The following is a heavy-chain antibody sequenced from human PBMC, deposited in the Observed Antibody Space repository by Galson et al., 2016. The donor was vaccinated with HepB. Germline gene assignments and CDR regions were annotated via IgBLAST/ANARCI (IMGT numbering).Heavy chain of an antibody. V-gene: IGHV5-10-1*01. D-gene: IGHD3-16*01. J-gene: IGHJ4*02. CDR2: IDPTDSST. CDR1: GYSFTNYW. Sequence: SGAEVKKPGESLRISCQGSGYSFTNYWISWVRQMPGKGLEWMGRIDPTDSSTNYSPSFQGHVTISADKSISTAYLQWRSLKASSTAMYYCARKGEGPRGPAVGYFDYWGQGTLVTVSS. CDR3: ARKGEGPRGPAVGYFDY.